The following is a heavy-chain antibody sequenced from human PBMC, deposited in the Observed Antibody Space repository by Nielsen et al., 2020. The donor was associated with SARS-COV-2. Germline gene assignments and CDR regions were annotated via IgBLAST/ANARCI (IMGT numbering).Heavy chain of an antibody. CDR2: ISWNSGSI. CDR3: ARQADFDWLLSKEYYFDY. Sequence: SLKISCAASGFTFDDYAMHWVRQAPGKGLEWVSGISWNSGSIGYADSVKGRFTISRDNAKNSLYLQMNSLRAEDTAVYYCARQADFDWLLSKEYYFDYWGQGTLVTVSS. CDR1: GFTFDDYA. D-gene: IGHD3-9*01. V-gene: IGHV3-9*01. J-gene: IGHJ4*02.